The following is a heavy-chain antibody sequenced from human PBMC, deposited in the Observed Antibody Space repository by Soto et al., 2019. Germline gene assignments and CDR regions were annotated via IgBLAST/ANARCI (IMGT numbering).Heavy chain of an antibody. J-gene: IGHJ4*02. CDR3: ARLNRRYYDSSGYCL. CDR1: GYSFTSYW. V-gene: IGHV5-10-1*01. D-gene: IGHD3-22*01. Sequence: PGESLKISCKGSGYSFTSYWISWLRQMPGKGLEWMGRIDPSDSYTNYSPSFQGHVTISADKSISTAYLQWSSLKASDTAMYYCARLNRRYYDSSGYCLWGQGHMVTSPQ. CDR2: IDPSDSYT.